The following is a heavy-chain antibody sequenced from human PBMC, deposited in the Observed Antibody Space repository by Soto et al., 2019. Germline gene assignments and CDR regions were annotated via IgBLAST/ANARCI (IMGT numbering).Heavy chain of an antibody. CDR1: GFTFSSYS. CDR2: ISSSSSYI. V-gene: IGHV3-21*01. CDR3: ARFGERYFDWLFAQSVYYFDY. Sequence: EVQLVESGGGLVKPGGSLRLSCAASGFTFSSYSMNWVRQAPGKGLEWVSSISSSSSYIYYAGSVKGRFTISRDNAKNSLYLQMNGLGAEDAAVYYFARFGERYFDWLFAQSVYYFDYWGRGTLVTVSS. D-gene: IGHD3-9*01. J-gene: IGHJ4*02.